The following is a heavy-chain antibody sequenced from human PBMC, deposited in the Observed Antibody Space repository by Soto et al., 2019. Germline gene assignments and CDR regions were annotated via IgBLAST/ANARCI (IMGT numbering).Heavy chain of an antibody. V-gene: IGHV4-59*08. J-gene: IGHJ5*02. CDR2: IYYSGST. Sequence: SETLSLTCTVSGGSISSYYWSWIRQPPGKGLEWIGYIYYSGSTNYNPSLKSRVTISVDTSKNQFSLKLSSVTAADTAVYYCATHCSSTSCYPTWGQGTLVTVSS. CDR1: GGSISSYY. D-gene: IGHD2-2*01. CDR3: ATHCSSTSCYPT.